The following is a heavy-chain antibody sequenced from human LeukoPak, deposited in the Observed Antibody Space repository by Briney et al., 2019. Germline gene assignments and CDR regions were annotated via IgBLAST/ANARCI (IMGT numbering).Heavy chain of an antibody. CDR3: ARLGVAALSWFDY. D-gene: IGHD6-19*01. V-gene: IGHV4-4*02. CDR2: IYHSGST. Sequence: PSETLSLTCAVSGGSISSSNWWSWVRPPPGKGLEWIGEIYHSGSTNYNPSLKSRVTMSIDTSKNQFSLKLSSVTAADTAVYYCARLGVAALSWFDYWGQGTLVTVSS. J-gene: IGHJ4*02. CDR1: GGSISSSNW.